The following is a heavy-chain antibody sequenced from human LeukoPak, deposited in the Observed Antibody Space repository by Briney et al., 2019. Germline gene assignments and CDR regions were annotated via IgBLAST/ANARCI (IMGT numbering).Heavy chain of an antibody. J-gene: IGHJ4*02. CDR1: GGSISSYY. Sequence: SETQSLTCTVSGGSISSYYWSWIRQPPGKGLEWIGYIYYGGSTNYNPSLKSRVTISVDTSKNQFSLKLSSVTAADTAVYYCASLLWFGELYFDYWGQGTLVTVSS. D-gene: IGHD3-10*01. V-gene: IGHV4-59*01. CDR2: IYYGGST. CDR3: ASLLWFGELYFDY.